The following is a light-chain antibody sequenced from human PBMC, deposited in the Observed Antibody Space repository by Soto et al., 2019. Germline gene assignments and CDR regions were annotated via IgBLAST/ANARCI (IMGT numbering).Light chain of an antibody. Sequence: EIVMTQYAATLSVGPVERATLSCRASQSVSSNLAWYQQKPGQAPRLLIYGASTRATGIPARFSGSGSGTDFTLTISSLQSEDFAVYYCQQGNNMPETFGQGTKVDIK. J-gene: IGKJ1*01. CDR3: QQGNNMPET. V-gene: IGKV3-15*01. CDR1: QSVSSN. CDR2: GAS.